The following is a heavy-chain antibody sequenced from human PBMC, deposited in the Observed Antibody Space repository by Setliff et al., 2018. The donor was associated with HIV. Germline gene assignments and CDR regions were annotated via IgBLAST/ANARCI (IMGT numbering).Heavy chain of an antibody. CDR1: GYSFTNYW. CDR3: AKHLSPGSGWYSKARGMDV. Sequence: GESLKISCKGSGYSFTNYWIGWVRQMPGKGLEWVGFIYPGDSDSRYSPSFRGQVTISADKSTTTAYLDWASLKASDTAMYYCAKHLSPGSGWYSKARGMDVWGQGTTVTVSS. J-gene: IGHJ6*02. V-gene: IGHV5-51*01. D-gene: IGHD6-19*01. CDR2: IYPGDSDS.